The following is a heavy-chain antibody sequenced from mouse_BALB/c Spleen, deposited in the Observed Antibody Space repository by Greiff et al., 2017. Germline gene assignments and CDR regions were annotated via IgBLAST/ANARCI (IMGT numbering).Heavy chain of an antibody. CDR2: ISSGGST. CDR3: ARDYGNYEAMDY. J-gene: IGHJ4*01. Sequence: EVKVVESGGGLVKPGGSLKLSCAASGFTFSSYAMSWVRQTPEKRLEWVASISSGGSTYYPDSVKGRFTISRDNARNILYLQMSSLRSEDTAMYYCARDYGNYEAMDYWGQGTSVTVSS. V-gene: IGHV5-6-5*01. D-gene: IGHD2-1*01. CDR1: GFTFSSYA.